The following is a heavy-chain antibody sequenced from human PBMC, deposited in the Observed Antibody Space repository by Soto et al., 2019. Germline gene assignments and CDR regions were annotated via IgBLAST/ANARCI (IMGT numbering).Heavy chain of an antibody. J-gene: IGHJ4*02. CDR2: IYWDDAK. D-gene: IGHD6-25*01. V-gene: IGHV2-5*02. CDR3: EHTGGGDRILDY. CDR1: GFSLSTSGVG. Sequence: QITLKESGPTLVKPTQTLTLTCTFSGFSLSTSGVGVGWIRQPPGKAPEWLAVIYWDDAKEYSPSLKSRLTTPKYTSKNLVVRTMTTLDPVDTATSFCEHTGGGDRILDYWGQGTLVTVSS.